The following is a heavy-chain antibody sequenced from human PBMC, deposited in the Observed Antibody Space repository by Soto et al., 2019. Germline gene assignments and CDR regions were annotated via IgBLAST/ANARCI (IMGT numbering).Heavy chain of an antibody. V-gene: IGHV3-53*04. CDR1: GFTVSSNY. CDR3: ARVAAYGDARYYYYYMDV. CDR2: IYSGGST. D-gene: IGHD4-17*01. Sequence: GGSLRLSCVASGFTVSSNYMSWVRQAPGKGLEWVSVIYSGGSTYYADSVKGRFTISRHNSKNTLYLQMNSLRAEDTAVYYCARVAAYGDARYYYYYMDVWGKGTTVTVSS. J-gene: IGHJ6*03.